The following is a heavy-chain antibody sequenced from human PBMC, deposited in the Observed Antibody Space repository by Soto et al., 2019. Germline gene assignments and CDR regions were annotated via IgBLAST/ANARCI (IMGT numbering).Heavy chain of an antibody. D-gene: IGHD1-7*01. CDR3: ARAVWNYVYGMDV. V-gene: IGHV4-34*01. CDR2: INHSGST. Sequence: PSETLSLTCAVYGGSFSGYYWSWIRQPPGKGLEWIGYINHSGSTNYNPSLKSRVTISVDTSKNQFSLKLSSVTAADTAVYYCARAVWNYVYGMDVWGQGTTVTVSS. CDR1: GGSFSGYY. J-gene: IGHJ6*02.